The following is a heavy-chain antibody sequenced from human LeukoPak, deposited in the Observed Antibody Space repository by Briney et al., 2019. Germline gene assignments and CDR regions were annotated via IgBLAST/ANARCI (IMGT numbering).Heavy chain of an antibody. CDR3: ARHHYQLSALDY. D-gene: IGHD2-2*01. CDR1: GDSISSSSTYH. V-gene: IGHV4-61*02. CDR2: IHTSGST. Sequence: SETLSLTCPVSGDSISSSSTYHWSWIRQPAGKGLEWIGRIHTSGSTDYNPSLKSRVTISLDTSKNQFSLKLSSVTAADTAVYYCARHHYQLSALDYWGQGTLVTVSS. J-gene: IGHJ4*02.